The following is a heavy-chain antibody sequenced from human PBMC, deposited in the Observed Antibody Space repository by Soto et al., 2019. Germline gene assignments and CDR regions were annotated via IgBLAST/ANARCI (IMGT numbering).Heavy chain of an antibody. D-gene: IGHD3-10*01. CDR1: GFTFNSYA. CDR3: AKDRQSPFRFLSATT. Sequence: GGSLRLSCAASGFTFNSYAMSWVRQAPGKGLEWVSSISGPGSSRFYADSVNGRFTISRDNSNNTLYLQMNNLGVEDTAVYYCAKDRQSPFRFLSATTWGQGVLVTVSS. CDR2: ISGPGSSR. J-gene: IGHJ5*02. V-gene: IGHV3-23*01.